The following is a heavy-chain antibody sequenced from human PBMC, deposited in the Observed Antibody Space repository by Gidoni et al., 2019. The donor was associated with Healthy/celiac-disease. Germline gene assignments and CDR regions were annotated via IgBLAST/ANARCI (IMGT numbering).Heavy chain of an antibody. D-gene: IGHD3-22*01. CDR2: ISGSGGST. Sequence: EVQLLESGGGLVQPGGSMRLSCAASGFTFSGDAMSWVRQAPGKGLEWVSAISGSGGSTYYADSVKGRFTISRDNSKNTLYLQMNSLRAEDTAVYYCAKDKGFGSMIVPLFDYWGQGTLVTVSS. CDR1: GFTFSGDA. CDR3: AKDKGFGSMIVPLFDY. J-gene: IGHJ4*02. V-gene: IGHV3-23*01.